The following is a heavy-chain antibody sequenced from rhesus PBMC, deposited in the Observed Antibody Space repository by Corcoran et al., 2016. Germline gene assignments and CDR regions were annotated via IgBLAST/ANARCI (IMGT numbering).Heavy chain of an antibody. CDR3: ARDHNIWTGYYPYGLDS. Sequence: QVQLQESGPGLVKPSETLSLTCAVSGGSVSSSNWWSWIRQPPGKGLEWIGYISGSSGTTYYNPSPQGRVTFSTDTSKNQFSLKLSSVTAADTAVYYCARDHNIWTGYYPYGLDSWGQGVVVTVSS. V-gene: IGHV4-65*01. CDR1: GGSVSSSNW. D-gene: IGHD3-3*01. J-gene: IGHJ6*01. CDR2: ISGSSGTT.